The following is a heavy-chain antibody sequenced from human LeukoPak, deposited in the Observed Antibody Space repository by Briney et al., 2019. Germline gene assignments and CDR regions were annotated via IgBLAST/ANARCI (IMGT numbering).Heavy chain of an antibody. CDR1: GGSISSGSYY. V-gene: IGHV4-61*02. CDR2: IYTSGST. D-gene: IGHD5-24*01. J-gene: IGHJ5*02. CDR3: ARHLKILRWLQPGYWFDP. Sequence: SSQTLSLTCTVSGGSISSGSYYWSWIRQPAGKGLEWIGRIYTSGSTNYNPSLKSRVTISVDTSKNQFSLKLSSVTAADTAVYYCARHLKILRWLQPGYWFDPWGQGTLVTVSS.